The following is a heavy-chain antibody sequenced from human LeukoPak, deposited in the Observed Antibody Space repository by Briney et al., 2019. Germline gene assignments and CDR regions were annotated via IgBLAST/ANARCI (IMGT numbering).Heavy chain of an antibody. CDR2: IRSKANSYAT. J-gene: IGHJ6*04. CDR3: TRHDYGGHYYYGMDV. CDR1: GFTFSGSA. V-gene: IGHV3-73*01. Sequence: PGGSLKLSCAASGFTFSGSAMHWVRQASGKGLEWVGRIRSKANSYATAYAASVKGRFTISRDDSKNTAYLQINSLKTEDTAVYYCTRHDYGGHYYYGMDVWGKGTTVTVSS. D-gene: IGHD4-23*01.